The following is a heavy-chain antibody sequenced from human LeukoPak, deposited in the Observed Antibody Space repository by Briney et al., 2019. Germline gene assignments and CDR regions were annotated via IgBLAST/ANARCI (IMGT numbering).Heavy chain of an antibody. J-gene: IGHJ3*02. CDR1: GYTFSDYY. CDR3: ARGPGYTSYQYRRPNDAFDI. CDR2: INPNTGAT. Sequence: ASVRVSCKASGYTFSDYYIHWVRQAPGQGLEWMGWINPNTGATNYAQKFKGRVTMSRATSSSTAYMELNRLRSDDTAIYYCARGPGYTSYQYRRPNDAFDIWGQGTVVIVSS. V-gene: IGHV1-2*02. D-gene: IGHD5-12*01.